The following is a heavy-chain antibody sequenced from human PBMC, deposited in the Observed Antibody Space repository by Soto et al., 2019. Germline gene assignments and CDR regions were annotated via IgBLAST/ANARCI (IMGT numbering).Heavy chain of an antibody. D-gene: IGHD2-15*01. J-gene: IGHJ3*02. CDR3: ARVETAPGIWGAFDI. CDR2: IYSGGNT. Sequence: VQLVESGGGLVQPGGSLRLSCEASGFPVSSNYMSWVRQAPGKGLEWVSVIYSGGNTYYADSVKGRFPISRHNSKNTLYLQMNSLRAEDTAVYYCARVETAPGIWGAFDIWGQGTMVTVSS. V-gene: IGHV3-53*04. CDR1: GFPVSSNY.